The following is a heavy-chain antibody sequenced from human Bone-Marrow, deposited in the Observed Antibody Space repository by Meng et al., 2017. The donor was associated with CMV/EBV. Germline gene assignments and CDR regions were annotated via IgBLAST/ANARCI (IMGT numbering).Heavy chain of an antibody. D-gene: IGHD2-2*02. CDR2: INSDGSST. CDR3: ARVYCSSTSCYKSPYGMDV. J-gene: IGHJ6*02. V-gene: IGHV3-74*01. CDR1: GFTFSSYW. Sequence: GEALKISWAASGFTFSSYWKHWVRQAPGKGLVWVSRINSDGSSTSYADSVKGRFTISRDNAKNTLYLQTNSLRAEDTAVYYCARVYCSSTSCYKSPYGMDVWGQGTTVTVSS.